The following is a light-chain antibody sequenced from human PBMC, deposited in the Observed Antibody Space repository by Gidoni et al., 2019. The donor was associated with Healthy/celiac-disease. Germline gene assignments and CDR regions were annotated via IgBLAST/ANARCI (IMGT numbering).Light chain of an antibody. CDR3: QQRSNWPIT. CDR2: DAS. J-gene: IGKJ5*01. V-gene: IGKV3-11*01. Sequence: DIVSTQSPATLSLSPGESATLSCRASQSVSHYLAWYQQNPGQAPRLLFYDASNRAAGVPARFSGGGSGTDFTLTISSREPEDFAVYYCQQRSNWPITFGRGTRLEIK. CDR1: QSVSHY.